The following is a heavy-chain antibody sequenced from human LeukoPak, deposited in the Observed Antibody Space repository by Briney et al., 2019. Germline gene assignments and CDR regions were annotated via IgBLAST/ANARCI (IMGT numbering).Heavy chain of an antibody. Sequence: KTSETLSLTCTVAGGAISDYYWSWIRQPPGRGREWIGYIYYSGSTTYNPSLKRRVAISVDTSKNQFSLKLSSVPAADTAVYYCARTQARLLLDYWGQGTLVTVSS. D-gene: IGHD2-15*01. J-gene: IGHJ4*02. CDR2: IYYSGST. CDR3: ARTQARLLLDY. V-gene: IGHV4-59*13. CDR1: GGAISDYY.